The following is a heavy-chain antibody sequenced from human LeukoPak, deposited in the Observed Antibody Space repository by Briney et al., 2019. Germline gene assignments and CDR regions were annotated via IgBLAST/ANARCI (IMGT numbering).Heavy chain of an antibody. Sequence: GGSLRLSCAASGFTFSSYGMSWVRRAPGKGLEWVSAISGSGGSTYYADSVKGRFTISRDNSKNTLYLQMNSLRAEDTAVYYCAKSGAILPDPWGQGTLVTVSS. J-gene: IGHJ5*02. V-gene: IGHV3-23*01. CDR1: GFTFSSYG. D-gene: IGHD2/OR15-2a*01. CDR3: AKSGAILPDP. CDR2: ISGSGGST.